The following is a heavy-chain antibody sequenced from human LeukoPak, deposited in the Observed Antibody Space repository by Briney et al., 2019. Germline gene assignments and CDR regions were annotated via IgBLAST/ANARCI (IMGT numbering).Heavy chain of an antibody. CDR1: GGSISSGGYY. V-gene: IGHV4-31*03. J-gene: IGHJ5*02. Sequence: SQTLSLTCTVSGGSISSGGYYWSWIRQHPGKGLEWIGYIYYSGSTYYNPSLKSRVTISVDTSKNQFSLKLSSVTAADTAVYYCARGPRDFRVVIPINWFDPWGQGTLVTVSS. CDR3: ARGPRDFRVVIPINWFDP. CDR2: IYYSGST. D-gene: IGHD3-3*01.